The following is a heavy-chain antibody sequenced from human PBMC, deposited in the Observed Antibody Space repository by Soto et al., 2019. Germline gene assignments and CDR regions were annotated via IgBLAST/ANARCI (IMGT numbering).Heavy chain of an antibody. CDR3: ARPPHFSASYSAIDY. CDR1: GGSISSSNYY. V-gene: IGHV4-39*01. D-gene: IGHD1-26*01. Sequence: PSETLSLTCTVSGGSISSSNYYWGWIRQPPGKGLEWIGTIYYSGSTYYNPSLKSRVTMSVDTSKNQFSLKLSSVTAADTAVYYCARPPHFSASYSAIDYWGQGTLVTVSS. J-gene: IGHJ4*02. CDR2: IYYSGST.